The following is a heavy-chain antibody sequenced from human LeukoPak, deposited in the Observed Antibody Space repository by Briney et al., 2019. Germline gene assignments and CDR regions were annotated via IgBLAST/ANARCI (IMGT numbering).Heavy chain of an antibody. CDR1: GGSISGHS. CDR3: AREPRWLYYDRSSYYFNY. Sequence: PSETLSLTCTVAGGSISGHSWNWIRQPPGKGLEWIGDIYYSGSTRYNPSLESRVTISLDTSKNLFSLSLNSVTAADTAVYYCAREPRWLYYDRSSYYFNYWGQGTLVTVSS. D-gene: IGHD3-22*01. J-gene: IGHJ4*02. V-gene: IGHV4-59*11. CDR2: IYYSGST.